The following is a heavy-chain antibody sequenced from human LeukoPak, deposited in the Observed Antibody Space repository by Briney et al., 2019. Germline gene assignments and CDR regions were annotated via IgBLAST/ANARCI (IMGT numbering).Heavy chain of an antibody. D-gene: IGHD3-3*01. J-gene: IGHJ3*02. CDR2: INPSGGST. CDR3: ARGDGSHPTTIFGGAGGRHAFDI. Sequence: VASVKVSFKASGYTFTSYYMHWVRQAPGQGLEWMGIINPSGGSTSYAQKFQGRVTMTRDTSTSTVYMELSSLRSEDTAVYYCARGDGSHPTTIFGGAGGRHAFDIWGQGTMVTVSS. V-gene: IGHV1-46*01. CDR1: GYTFTSYY.